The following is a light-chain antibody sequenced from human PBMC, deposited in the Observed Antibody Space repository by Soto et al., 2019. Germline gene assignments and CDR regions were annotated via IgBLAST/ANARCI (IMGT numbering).Light chain of an antibody. Sequence: QSALTQPPSVPGSPGQSVTISCTGTSSDVGDYDRVSWYQQPPGTAPRLLIYDVTNRPSGVPDRFSGSKSGNTASLTISGLQAEDETDYYCSSYTSTNTVLFGGGTKLTVL. CDR2: DVT. CDR1: SSDVGDYDR. J-gene: IGLJ2*01. CDR3: SSYTSTNTVL. V-gene: IGLV2-18*02.